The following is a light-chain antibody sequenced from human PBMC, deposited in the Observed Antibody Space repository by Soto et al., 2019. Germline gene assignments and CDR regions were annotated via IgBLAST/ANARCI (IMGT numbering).Light chain of an antibody. Sequence: QSVLTQPPSASGTPGQRVTISCSGSSSNIGSNYVYWYQQLPGTAPKLLIYRNNQRPSGVPDRFXGSKSGTSASLAISGLXXXXXXXYYCAAWDDSLSVVFGGGTKLTVL. CDR3: AAWDDSLSVV. J-gene: IGLJ2*01. V-gene: IGLV1-47*01. CDR1: SSNIGSNY. CDR2: RNN.